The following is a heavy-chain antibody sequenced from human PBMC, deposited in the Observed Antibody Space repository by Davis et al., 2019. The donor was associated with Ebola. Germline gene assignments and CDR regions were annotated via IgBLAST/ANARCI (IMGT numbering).Heavy chain of an antibody. Sequence: ASVKVSCKASGYTFTSYAMHWVRQAPGQRLEWMGWINAGNGNTKYSQKFQGRVTITRDTSASIVYMELSSLRSEDTAVYYCARDEGSSGGQGDYWGQGTLVTVSS. CDR3: ARDEGSSGGQGDY. D-gene: IGHD2-15*01. CDR2: INAGNGNT. V-gene: IGHV1-3*01. J-gene: IGHJ4*02. CDR1: GYTFTSYA.